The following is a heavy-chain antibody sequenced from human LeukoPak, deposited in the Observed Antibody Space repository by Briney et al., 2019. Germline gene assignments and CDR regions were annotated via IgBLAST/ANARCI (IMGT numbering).Heavy chain of an antibody. J-gene: IGHJ4*02. D-gene: IGHD6-13*01. CDR1: GVTFISSNNY. Sequence: PWETLTLSCTVSGVTFISSNNYWVWFPQPQGQDLQWITRDFDTGTTCHNSSLDSRTTSSVNSSKNEFSLSLSSVTAEDTAMYYCARRLGSSADGILKYYFDYWGQGTLVTVSS. CDR3: ARRLGSSADGILKYYFDY. CDR2: DFDTGTT. V-gene: IGHV4-39*01.